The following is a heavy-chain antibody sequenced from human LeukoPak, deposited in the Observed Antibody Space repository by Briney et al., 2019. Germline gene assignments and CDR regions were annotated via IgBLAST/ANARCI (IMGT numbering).Heavy chain of an antibody. Sequence: PSETLSLTCAVYGGSFSGYYWSWIRQPPGKGLEWIGEINHSGSTNYNPSLKSRVTISVDTSKNQFSLKLSSVTAADTAVYYCARVYYDSSGYRYGVPDYWGQGTLVTVSS. CDR1: GGSFSGYY. CDR3: ARVYYDSSGYRYGVPDY. J-gene: IGHJ4*02. V-gene: IGHV4-34*01. CDR2: INHSGST. D-gene: IGHD3-22*01.